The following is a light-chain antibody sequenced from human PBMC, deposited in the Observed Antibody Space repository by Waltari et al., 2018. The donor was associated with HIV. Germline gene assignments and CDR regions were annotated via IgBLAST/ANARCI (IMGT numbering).Light chain of an antibody. CDR3: SSCITTPTHVV. CDR2: ELS. Sequence: QSALPQPASVSGWLGLSVTVSCSGASRGLGGYTYVSWYQRHPGKAHKRIIHELSSRPSGVADRFSGSSSGTTASLNISGLQAEDESDYYGSSCITTPTHVVFGGGTRLTVL. J-gene: IGLJ2*01. CDR1: SRGLGGYTY. V-gene: IGLV2-14*01.